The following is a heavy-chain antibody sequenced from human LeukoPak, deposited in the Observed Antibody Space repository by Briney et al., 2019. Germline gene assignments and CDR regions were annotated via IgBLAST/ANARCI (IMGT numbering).Heavy chain of an antibody. D-gene: IGHD5-12*01. CDR1: GGSISSRSYY. V-gene: IGHV4-39*01. J-gene: IGHJ4*02. Sequence: PSETLSLTCTVSGGSISSRSYYWGWIRQPPGKGLEWIGNIYYSGSTYYNPSLKSRVTISVDTSKNQFSLRLSSVTAADTAVYYCARYSGYSPIYYWGQGTLVTVSS. CDR3: ARYSGYSPIYY. CDR2: IYYSGST.